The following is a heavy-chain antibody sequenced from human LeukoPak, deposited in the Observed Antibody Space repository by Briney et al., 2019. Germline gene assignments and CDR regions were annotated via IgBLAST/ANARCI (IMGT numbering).Heavy chain of an antibody. D-gene: IGHD3-16*02. CDR1: GFTFSSYA. CDR2: ISGSGGST. V-gene: IGHV3-23*01. CDR3: AKDGGYHPLYPAGLFDY. J-gene: IGHJ4*02. Sequence: TGGSLRLSCAASGFTFSSYAMSWVRQAPGKGLEWASAISGSGGSTYYADSVKGRFTISRDNSKNTLYLQMNSLRAEDTAVYYCAKDGGYHPLYPAGLFDYWGQGTLVTVSS.